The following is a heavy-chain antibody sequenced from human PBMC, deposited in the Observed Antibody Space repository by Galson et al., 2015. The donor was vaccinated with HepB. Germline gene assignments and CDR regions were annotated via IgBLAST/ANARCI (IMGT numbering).Heavy chain of an antibody. CDR3: ARNSGNNYRYFFKS. J-gene: IGHJ5*02. Sequence: SLRLSCAASGFTFSNFALSWVRQASGKGLEWVSVIGGSSGTTYYADSVKGRFSISRDNSKNTLYLQMNSLRAEDTAVYFCARNSGNNYRYFFKSWGQGTLVTVSS. CDR2: IGGSSGTT. D-gene: IGHD1-26*01. CDR1: GFTFSNFA. V-gene: IGHV3-23*01.